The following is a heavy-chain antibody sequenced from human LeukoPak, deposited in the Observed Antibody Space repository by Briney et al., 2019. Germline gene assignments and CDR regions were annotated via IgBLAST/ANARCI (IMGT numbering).Heavy chain of an antibody. CDR2: ISGSGGST. V-gene: IGHV3-23*01. D-gene: IGHD3-22*01. Sequence: GGSLRLSCAASGFTFSSYGMSWVRPAPGKGLEWVSAISGSGGSTYYADSVKGRFTISRDNSKNTLYLQMNSLRAEDTAVYYCAKDQVTDSSGYYLAPFDYWGQGTLVTVSS. CDR1: GFTFSSYG. CDR3: AKDQVTDSSGYYLAPFDY. J-gene: IGHJ4*02.